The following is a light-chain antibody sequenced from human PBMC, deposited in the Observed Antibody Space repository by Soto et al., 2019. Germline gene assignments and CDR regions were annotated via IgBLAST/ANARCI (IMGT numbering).Light chain of an antibody. CDR3: AGWDDSLSGPV. Sequence: QSVLTQPPSASGTPGQRVTISCSGSSSNIGSNYVYWYQQLPGTAPKLLIYRNNQRPSGVPGRFSGSKSGTSASLAISGLRSEDEADYLCAGWDDSLSGPVFG. J-gene: IGLJ1*01. CDR2: RNN. V-gene: IGLV1-47*01. CDR1: SSNIGSNY.